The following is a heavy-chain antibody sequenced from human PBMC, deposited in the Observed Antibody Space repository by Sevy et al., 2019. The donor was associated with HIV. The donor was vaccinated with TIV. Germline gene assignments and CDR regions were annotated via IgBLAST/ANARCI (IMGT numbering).Heavy chain of an antibody. V-gene: IGHV5-51*01. CDR1: GFTFTDYW. D-gene: IGHD1-26*01. Sequence: GESLKISCTASGFTFTDYWIGWVRQMPGKGLEWMGNIYPGDSDTKYHPSFEGQVTLSADKSIKTAYLQYSSLKASDTAMYYCVRQAGYSGGYHAVGRFDPWGQGTLVTVSS. CDR3: VRQAGYSGGYHAVGRFDP. J-gene: IGHJ5*02. CDR2: IYPGDSDT.